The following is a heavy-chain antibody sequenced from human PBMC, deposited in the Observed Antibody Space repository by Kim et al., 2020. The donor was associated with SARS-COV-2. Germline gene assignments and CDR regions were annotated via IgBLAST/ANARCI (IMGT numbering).Heavy chain of an antibody. CDR2: IASKAYGGAP. D-gene: IGHD6-13*01. J-gene: IGHJ4*02. CDR3: TRLPKGSRWPFDY. V-gene: IGHV3-49*03. CDR1: GFTFGDYA. Sequence: GGSLRLSCSASGFTFGDYAICWFRQAPGKGLEWVGLIASKAYGGAPDYAASVKGRFTISRDDSKSIAYLQMNSLSTEDTAVYYCTRLPKGSRWPFDYWGQGTLVTVSS.